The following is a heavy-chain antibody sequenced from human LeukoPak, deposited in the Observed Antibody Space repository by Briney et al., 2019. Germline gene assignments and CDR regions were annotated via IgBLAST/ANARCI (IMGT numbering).Heavy chain of an antibody. V-gene: IGHV4-59*01. CDR3: ARELRFLEWSMEYYYGMYV. D-gene: IGHD3-3*01. J-gene: IGHJ6*02. CDR1: GGSISSYY. CDR2: IYYSGST. Sequence: SETLSLTCTVSGGSISSYYWSWIRQPPGKGLEWIGYIYYSGSTNYNPSLKSRVTISVDTSKNQFSLKLSSVTAADTAVYYCARELRFLEWSMEYYYGMYVWGQGTTVTVSS.